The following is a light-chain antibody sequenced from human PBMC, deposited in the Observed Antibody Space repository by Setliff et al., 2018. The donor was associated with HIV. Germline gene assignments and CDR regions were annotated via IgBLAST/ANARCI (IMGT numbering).Light chain of an antibody. J-gene: IGLJ1*01. V-gene: IGLV3-21*03. CDR1: NIGSKS. Sequence: SYELTQPPSVSVAPGKTARITCGVNNIGSKSVHWYQQKPGQAPVLVVYDNSDRPSGIPERFSGSNSVNTATLTISSVEAGDETDYYCQVWDSSSDHHVFGTGTKVTVL. CDR3: QVWDSSSDHHV. CDR2: DNS.